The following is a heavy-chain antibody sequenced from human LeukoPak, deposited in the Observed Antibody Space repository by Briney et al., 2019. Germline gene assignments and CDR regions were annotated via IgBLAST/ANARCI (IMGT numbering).Heavy chain of an antibody. V-gene: IGHV1-18*01. CDR3: AREMDYGSGSYYNGDWFDP. D-gene: IGHD3-10*01. J-gene: IGHJ5*02. CDR1: GYTFTSYG. CDR2: ISAYNGNT. Sequence: ASVKVSCKASGYTFTSYGISWVRQAPGQGLEWMGWISAYNGNTNYAQKLQGRVTMTTDTSTSTAYMELRSLRSGDTAVYYCAREMDYGSGSYYNGDWFDPWGQGTLVTVSS.